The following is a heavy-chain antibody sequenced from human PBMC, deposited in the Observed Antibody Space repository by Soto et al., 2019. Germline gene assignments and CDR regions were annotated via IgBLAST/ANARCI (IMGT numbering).Heavy chain of an antibody. CDR2: IYSGGST. J-gene: IGHJ4*02. CDR3: ARHGYNYGGGYFDY. V-gene: IGHV3-66*04. D-gene: IGHD5-18*01. Sequence: LRLSSAASGVTVSSHYMSWVLQAPGKGLEWVSVIYSGGSTYYADSMKGRFTISRDNSKNTLYLQMNSLRAEDTAVYYCARHGYNYGGGYFDYWGQGTLVTVSS. CDR1: GVTVSSHY.